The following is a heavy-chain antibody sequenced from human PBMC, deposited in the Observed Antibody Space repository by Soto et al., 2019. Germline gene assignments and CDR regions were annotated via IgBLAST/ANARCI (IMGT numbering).Heavy chain of an antibody. CDR2: SSPRGDTI. CDR1: GFSLANYP. CDR3: AKGPHTNVGWPYYFES. V-gene: IGHV3-48*02. Sequence: PGGSLRLSCVASGFSLANYPMNWVRQTPGKGLEWISYSSPRGDTIYYADSVEGRFTISRDNARNSLSLHMSGLRDEDSALYYCAKGPHTNVGWPYYFESWGQGVPVTVSS. J-gene: IGHJ4*02. D-gene: IGHD6-19*01.